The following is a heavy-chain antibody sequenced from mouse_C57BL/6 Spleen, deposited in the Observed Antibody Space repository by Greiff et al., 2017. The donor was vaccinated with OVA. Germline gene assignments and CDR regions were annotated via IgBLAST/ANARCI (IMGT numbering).Heavy chain of an antibody. CDR1: GYSITSGYY. D-gene: IGHD2-3*01. V-gene: IGHV3-6*01. Sequence: EVQLKESGPGLVKPSQSLSLTCSVTGYSITSGYYWNWIRQFPGNKLEWMGYISYDGSNNYNPSLKNRISITRDTSKNQFFLKLNSVTTEDTATYYCARRLLRYFDVWGTGTTVTVSS. CDR3: ARRLLRYFDV. CDR2: ISYDGSN. J-gene: IGHJ1*03.